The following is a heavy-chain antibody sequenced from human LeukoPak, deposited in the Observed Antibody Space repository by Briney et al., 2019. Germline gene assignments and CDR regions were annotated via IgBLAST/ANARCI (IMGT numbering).Heavy chain of an antibody. J-gene: IGHJ6*03. CDR1: EFTFSIYA. CDR3: ARRSEFGVLYYMDV. V-gene: IGHV3-23*01. Sequence: GGSLRLSCAASEFTFSIYAVSWVRQAPGKGLEWVSAISGSGGITYYADSVKGRFTISRDNSKNTLYLQMNSLRAEDTAVYYCARRSEFGVLYYMDVWGKGTTVTVSS. CDR2: ISGSGGIT. D-gene: IGHD3-16*01.